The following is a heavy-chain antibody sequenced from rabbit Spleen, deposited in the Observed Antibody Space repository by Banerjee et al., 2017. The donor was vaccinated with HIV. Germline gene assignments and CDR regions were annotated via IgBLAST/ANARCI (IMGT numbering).Heavy chain of an antibody. CDR1: GFDFSSYG. V-gene: IGHV1S7*01. Sequence: QLMESGGGLVQPGGSLKLSCKASGFDFSSYGVSWVRQAPGKGLMWIVYIGLFFGSTHYANWVNGRFTISSINAETPLYPQLNGRTAADSAAYLGVRGASNMGYGTDLWGQGSLVTVS. D-gene: IGHD1-1*01. CDR2: IGLFFGST. J-gene: IGHJ6*01. CDR3: VRGASNMGYGTDL.